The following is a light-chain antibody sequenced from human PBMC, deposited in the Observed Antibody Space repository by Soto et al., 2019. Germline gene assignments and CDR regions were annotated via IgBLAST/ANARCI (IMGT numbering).Light chain of an antibody. CDR1: QSVSRS. CDR2: DAS. CDR3: QQRSNR. V-gene: IGKV3-11*01. J-gene: IGKJ4*01. Sequence: EIVLTQSPATLSLSPGDRAVLSCRASQSVSRSLTWYQHKPGQAPRLLIYDASTRATGIPRRFSGSGSGTDFTLTXSSLEPEDFPVYYCQQRSNRFGGGTKVDIK.